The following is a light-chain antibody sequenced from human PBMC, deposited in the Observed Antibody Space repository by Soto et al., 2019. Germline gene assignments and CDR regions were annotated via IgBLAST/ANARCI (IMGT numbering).Light chain of an antibody. CDR1: KTDIGNYNL. V-gene: IGLV2-23*01. CDR3: SSFAGSGTLVV. Sequence: QSVLTQPASVSGSPGQSITISCTGTKTDIGNYNLVSWYQRHPDKAPKLIIYEDTKRPSGISNRFSASKSGTTASLTISGLQAEDEADYHCSSFAGSGTLVVFGRGTKLTVL. J-gene: IGLJ2*01. CDR2: EDT.